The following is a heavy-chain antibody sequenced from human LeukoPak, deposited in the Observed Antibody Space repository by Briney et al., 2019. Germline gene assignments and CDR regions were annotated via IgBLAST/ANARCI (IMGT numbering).Heavy chain of an antibody. CDR1: DGFINGYY. Sequence: SETLSLTCSISDGFINGYYWTWIRQPPGKGLEWMGYIYNSGSISYNPSLKSRVTISVDTSKTQFSLKLSSVTAADTAVYYCARDNRWLQPTTYYYYGMDVWGQGTTVTVSS. J-gene: IGHJ6*02. D-gene: IGHD5-24*01. V-gene: IGHV4-59*01. CDR3: ARDNRWLQPTTYYYYGMDV. CDR2: IYNSGSI.